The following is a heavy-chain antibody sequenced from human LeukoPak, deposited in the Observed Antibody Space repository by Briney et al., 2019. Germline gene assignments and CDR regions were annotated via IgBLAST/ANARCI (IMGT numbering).Heavy chain of an antibody. V-gene: IGHV3-30*02. CDR1: GFTFSSYG. Sequence: QPGGSLRLSXAAAGFTFSSYGMHWVRQAPGKGLEWVAFIRYEGSNKYYADSVKGRFTIARDNSKNTLYLQMNSLRAEDTAVYYCAKELQTYDFWSGSVDYWGQGTLVTVSS. CDR3: AKELQTYDFWSGSVDY. D-gene: IGHD3-3*01. CDR2: IRYEGSNK. J-gene: IGHJ4*02.